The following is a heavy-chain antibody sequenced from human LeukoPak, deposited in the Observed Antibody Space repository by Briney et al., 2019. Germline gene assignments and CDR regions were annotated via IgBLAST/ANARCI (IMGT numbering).Heavy chain of an antibody. V-gene: IGHV3-23*01. CDR2: ISGDGGNT. J-gene: IGHJ4*02. CDR3: ANDQYSGSYILGYFDC. D-gene: IGHD1-26*01. Sequence: GGSLRLSCAASRFTFSSYAMSWVRQAPGKGLEWVSAISGDGGNTYYADSVKGRFTISRDNSKNTLYLQMNSLRAEDTAVYYCANDQYSGSYILGYFDCWGQGTLVTVSS. CDR1: RFTFSSYA.